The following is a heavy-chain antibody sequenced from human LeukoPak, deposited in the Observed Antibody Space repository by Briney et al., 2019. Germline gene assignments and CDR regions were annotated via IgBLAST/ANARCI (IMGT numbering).Heavy chain of an antibody. CDR3: ARGAYDSYPGY. Sequence: GESLKISCKGSGYSFTNYWMSWVRRVPGKGLEWMGRIDPSDSYTNYSPSFQGHVTISADKSTNTAYLQWSSLKASDTAMYYCARGAYDSYPGYWGQGTLVTVSS. V-gene: IGHV5-10-1*01. J-gene: IGHJ4*02. CDR1: GYSFTNYW. D-gene: IGHD5-18*01. CDR2: IDPSDSYT.